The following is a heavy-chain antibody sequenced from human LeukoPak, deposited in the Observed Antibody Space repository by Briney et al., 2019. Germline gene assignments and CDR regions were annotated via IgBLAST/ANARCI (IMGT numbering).Heavy chain of an antibody. D-gene: IGHD5-12*01. CDR2: INPNSGGT. V-gene: IGHV1-2*06. CDR1: GYTFTAYF. CDR3: ANSGYDYPYYMDV. J-gene: IGHJ6*03. Sequence: ASVKVSCKASGYTFTAYFMHWLRQAPGQGLEWMGRINPNSGGTDYAQKFQGRVTMTRDTSISTAYMELSRLTSDDTAVYYCANSGYDYPYYMDVWGKGTTVTVSS.